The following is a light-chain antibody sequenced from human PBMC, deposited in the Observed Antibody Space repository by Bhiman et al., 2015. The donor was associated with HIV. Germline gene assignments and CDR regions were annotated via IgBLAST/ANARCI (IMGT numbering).Light chain of an antibody. J-gene: IGLJ1*01. CDR3: SSYRSSTYV. Sequence: QSALTQPASVSGSPGQSITISCTGTSSDVGGYNYVSWYQQHPGKAPKLMIYDVSKRPSGVSNRFSGSKSGNTASLTISGLQAEDEADYYCSSYRSSTYVFGSGTKVTVL. CDR2: DVS. CDR1: SSDVGGYNY. V-gene: IGLV2-14*03.